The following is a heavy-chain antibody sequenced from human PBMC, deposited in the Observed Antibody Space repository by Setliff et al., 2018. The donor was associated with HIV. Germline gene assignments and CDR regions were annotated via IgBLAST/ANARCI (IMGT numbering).Heavy chain of an antibody. D-gene: IGHD1-1*01. CDR3: ARGEDVESATYFDY. J-gene: IGHJ4*02. Sequence: ASVKVSCKASGYTFTSYGISWVRQAPGQGLEWMGWISAYNGNTNYAQKLQGRVTMTTDTSTSTAHMELRSLRSDDTAVYYCARGEDVESATYFDYWGQGTLVTVSS. V-gene: IGHV1-18*01. CDR1: GYTFTSYG. CDR2: ISAYNGNT.